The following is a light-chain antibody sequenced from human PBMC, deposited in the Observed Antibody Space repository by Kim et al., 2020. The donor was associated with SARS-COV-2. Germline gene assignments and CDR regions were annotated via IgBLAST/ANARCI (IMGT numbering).Light chain of an antibody. CDR1: QSVSSN. CDR2: GAS. J-gene: IGKJ1*01. Sequence: EIVMTQSPATLSVSPGERATLSCRASQSVSSNLAWYQQKPGQAPRLLIYGASTRATGIPARFSGSGSGTEFTLTISSLQSEDFAVYYCQQYNNWAPWTFCQGTKVDIK. CDR3: QQYNNWAPWT. V-gene: IGKV3-15*01.